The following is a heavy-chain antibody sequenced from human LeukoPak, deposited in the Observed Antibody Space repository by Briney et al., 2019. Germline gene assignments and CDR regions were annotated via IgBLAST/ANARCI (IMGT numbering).Heavy chain of an antibody. CDR3: ARGYQLLGSFRN. J-gene: IGHJ4*02. CDR2: INHSGST. V-gene: IGHV4-34*01. Sequence: PSETLSLTCAVYGGSFSGYYWSWIRQPPGKGLEWIGEINHSGSTNYNPSLKSRVTISVDTSKNQFSLKLSSVTAADTAVYYCARGYQLLGSFRNWGQGTLVTVSS. D-gene: IGHD2-2*01. CDR1: GGSFSGYY.